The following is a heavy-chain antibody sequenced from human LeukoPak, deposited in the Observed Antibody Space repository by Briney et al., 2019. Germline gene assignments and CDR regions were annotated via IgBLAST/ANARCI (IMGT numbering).Heavy chain of an antibody. CDR3: AKLYYDFWSGYYY. D-gene: IGHD3-3*01. V-gene: IGHV3-23*01. J-gene: IGHJ4*02. CDR1: EFTLSRYA. Sequence: GGSLRLSCTASEFTLSRYAMSWVRQAPGKGLEWVSAISDSGGSTYYADSVKGRFTISRDNSKNTLYLQMNSLRAEDTAVYYCAKLYYDFWSGYYYWGQGTLVTVSS. CDR2: ISDSGGST.